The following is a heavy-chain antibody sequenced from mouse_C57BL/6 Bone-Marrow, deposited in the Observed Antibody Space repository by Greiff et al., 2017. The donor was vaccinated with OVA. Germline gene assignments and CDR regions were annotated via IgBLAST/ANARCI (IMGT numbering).Heavy chain of an antibody. Sequence: QVQLQQSGAELVRPGASVTLSCKASGYTFTDYEMHWVKQTPVHGLEWIGIIDPETGGTAYNQKFKGKAILTADKSSSTAYMELRSLTSEDSAVYYCTRGYSSYYARDYWGQGTSVTVSS. CDR1: GYTFTDYE. D-gene: IGHD2-5*01. CDR2: IDPETGGT. V-gene: IGHV1-15*01. CDR3: TRGYSSYYARDY. J-gene: IGHJ4*01.